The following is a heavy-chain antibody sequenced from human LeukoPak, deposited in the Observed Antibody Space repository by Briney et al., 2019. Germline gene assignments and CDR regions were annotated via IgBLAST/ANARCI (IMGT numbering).Heavy chain of an antibody. Sequence: GGSLRLSCAASGFTFSSYAMSWVRQAPGKGLEWVSAISGSGGSTYYADSVKGRFTISRDNPKNTLYLQMNSLRAEDTAVYYCAKDTDILTGYVSYFDYWGQGTLVTVSS. J-gene: IGHJ4*02. V-gene: IGHV3-23*01. D-gene: IGHD3-9*01. CDR1: GFTFSSYA. CDR3: AKDTDILTGYVSYFDY. CDR2: ISGSGGST.